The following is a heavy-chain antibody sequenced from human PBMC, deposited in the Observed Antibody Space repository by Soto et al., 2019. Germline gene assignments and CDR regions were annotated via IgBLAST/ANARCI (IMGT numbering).Heavy chain of an antibody. J-gene: IGHJ4*02. V-gene: IGHV3-48*01. D-gene: IGHD1-26*01. CDR1: GFTFSSYS. Sequence: EVQLVESGGGLVQPGGSLRLSCAASGFTFSSYSMNWVRQAPGKGLEWVSYISSSSSTIYYADSVKGRFTISRDNAKNSLYLQMNSLRAEDTAVYYCARSPIVGATNFDDWGQGTLVTVSS. CDR2: ISSSSSTI. CDR3: ARSPIVGATNFDD.